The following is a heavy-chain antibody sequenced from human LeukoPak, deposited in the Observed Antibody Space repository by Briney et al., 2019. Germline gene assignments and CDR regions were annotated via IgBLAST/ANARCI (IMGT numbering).Heavy chain of an antibody. CDR3: ARLETSIFMAFDL. Sequence: PSQTLSLTCTVSGGSISSGSYYYWSWIRQSPGKGPEWIGYMSYSGSTNYNSHFKSRVTVSVDTSTSQFSLRLKSVTAEDTAVYYCARLETSIFMAFDLWGLGTVVTVSS. J-gene: IGHJ3*01. CDR1: GGSISSGSYYY. CDR2: MSYSGST. D-gene: IGHD3-3*01. V-gene: IGHV4-61*01.